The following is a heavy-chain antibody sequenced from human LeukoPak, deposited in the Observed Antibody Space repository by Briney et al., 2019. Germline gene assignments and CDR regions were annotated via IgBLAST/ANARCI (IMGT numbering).Heavy chain of an antibody. Sequence: ASVKVSCKASGYTFTGYYMHWVRKAPGQGLEWMGWINPNSGGTNYAQKLQGRVSMTTDTSTSTAYMELRSLRSDDTAVYYCARRLDYFDISGYHTLDYWGQGTLVTVSS. CDR1: GYTFTGYY. V-gene: IGHV1-2*02. CDR2: INPNSGGT. D-gene: IGHD3-22*01. J-gene: IGHJ4*02. CDR3: ARRLDYFDISGYHTLDY.